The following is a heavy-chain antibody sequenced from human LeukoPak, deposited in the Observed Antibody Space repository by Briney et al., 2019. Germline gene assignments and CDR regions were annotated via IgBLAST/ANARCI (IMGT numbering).Heavy chain of an antibody. V-gene: IGHV3-7*01. CDR3: ARAARLTY. CDR2: IKQDGSEQ. J-gene: IGHJ4*02. Sequence: GGSLRLSCAASGFTFSDYWMSWVRQAPGKGLEWVANIKQDGSEQYYVDSVKGRFTISKDNARNSLYLQMNGLRVEDTAVYYCARAARLTYWGQGTLVTVSS. D-gene: IGHD6-6*01. CDR1: GFTFSDYW.